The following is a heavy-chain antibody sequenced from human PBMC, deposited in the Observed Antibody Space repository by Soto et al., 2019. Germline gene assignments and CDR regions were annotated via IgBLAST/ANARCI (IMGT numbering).Heavy chain of an antibody. D-gene: IGHD3-3*01. CDR2: INPSGGSI. CDR1: GYTFTSYQ. Sequence: QMQLVQSGAEVKKPGASVKVSCKASGYTFTSYQMHWVRQAPGQGLEWMGIINPSGGSITYAPRFQGRVKMTRDTSTNTVYMELRSLRSEDTAVYYCARDGPPTTTGVGPSYTMDVWGQGTTVTVS. V-gene: IGHV1-46*01. J-gene: IGHJ6*02. CDR3: ARDGPPTTTGVGPSYTMDV.